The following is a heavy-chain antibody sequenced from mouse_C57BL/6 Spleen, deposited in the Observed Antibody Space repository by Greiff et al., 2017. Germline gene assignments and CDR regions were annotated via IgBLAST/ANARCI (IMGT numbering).Heavy chain of an antibody. Sequence: VQLQESDAELVKPGASVKISCKVSGYTFTDHTIHWMKQRPEQGLEWIGYIYPRDGSTKYNEKFKGKATLTADKSSSTAYMQLNSLTSEDSAVYVCARFGYDGYPLYWYFDVWGTGTTVTVSS. CDR3: ARFGYDGYPLYWYFDV. CDR2: IYPRDGST. J-gene: IGHJ1*03. V-gene: IGHV1-78*01. D-gene: IGHD2-3*01. CDR1: GYTFTDHT.